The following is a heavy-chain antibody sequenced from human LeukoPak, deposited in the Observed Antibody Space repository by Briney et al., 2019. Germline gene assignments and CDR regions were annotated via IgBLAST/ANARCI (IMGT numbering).Heavy chain of an antibody. CDR2: INHSGST. V-gene: IGHV4-34*01. J-gene: IGHJ4*02. D-gene: IGHD5-18*01. Sequence: SETLSLTCAVYGGSFSGYYWSWIRQPPGKGLEWIGEINHSGSTNYNPSLKSRVTISVDTSKNQFSLKLSSVTAADTAVYYCARADSYGRIDYWGQGTLVTVSS. CDR3: ARADSYGRIDY. CDR1: GGSFSGYY.